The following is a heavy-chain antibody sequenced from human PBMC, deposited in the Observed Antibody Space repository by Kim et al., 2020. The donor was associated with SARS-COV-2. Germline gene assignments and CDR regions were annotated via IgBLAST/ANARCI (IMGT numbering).Heavy chain of an antibody. D-gene: IGHD3-16*01. J-gene: IGHJ4*02. CDR2: IDCGNGNT. CDR1: GHFFTRDS. V-gene: IGHV1-3*01. Sequence: ASVKVSCKTSGHFFTRDSIHWVRQAPGQGLEWMGGIDCGNGNTIYSQKFQGRVTFTTDTSASTAYMELSFLRYEDSAVDYCLGGFYFDYWGQVTLLSVSS. CDR3: LGGFYFDY.